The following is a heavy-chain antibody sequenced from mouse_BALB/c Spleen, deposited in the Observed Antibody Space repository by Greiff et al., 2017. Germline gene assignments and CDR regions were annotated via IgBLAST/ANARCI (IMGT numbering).Heavy chain of an antibody. J-gene: IGHJ2*01. CDR1: GFNIKDYY. CDR2: IDPENGDT. V-gene: IGHV14-4*02. Sequence: EVQLQQSGAELVRSGASVKLSCTASGFNIKDYYMHWVKQRPEQGLEWIGWIDPENGDTEYAPKFQGKATMTADTSSNTAYLQLSSLTSEDTAVYYCNAWGTTVRTFDYWGQGTTRTVSA. D-gene: IGHD1-1*01. CDR3: NAWGTTVRTFDY.